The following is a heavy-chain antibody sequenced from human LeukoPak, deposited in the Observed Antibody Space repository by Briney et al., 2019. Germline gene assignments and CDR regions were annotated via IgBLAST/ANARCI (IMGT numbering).Heavy chain of an antibody. CDR3: ARRGNGIYCGSGSYFPFDY. V-gene: IGHV4-4*02. CDR2: MYHSGST. D-gene: IGHD3-10*01. J-gene: IGHJ4*02. Sequence: AETLSLTCGVSGGSISSNNRGSGVRQPPGRGGGCFGDMYHSGSTNYTPSLKSRFTISIDKSKNHLSLQLSSVTAEDTAVYYCARRGNGIYCGSGSYFPFDYWGQGTLVTVSS. CDR1: GGSISSNNR.